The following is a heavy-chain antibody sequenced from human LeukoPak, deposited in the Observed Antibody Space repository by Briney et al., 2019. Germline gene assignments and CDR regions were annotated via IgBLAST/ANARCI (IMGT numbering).Heavy chain of an antibody. CDR3: AKAAVAGNYFDY. J-gene: IGHJ4*02. D-gene: IGHD6-19*01. CDR1: GFTFSSYG. CDR2: ISYDGSNK. Sequence: GWSLRLSCAASGFTFSSYGMHWVRQAPGKGLEGVAVISYDGSNKYYADSVKGRFTISRDNSKNTLYLQMNSLRAEDTAVYYCAKAAVAGNYFDYWGQGTLVTVSS. V-gene: IGHV3-30*18.